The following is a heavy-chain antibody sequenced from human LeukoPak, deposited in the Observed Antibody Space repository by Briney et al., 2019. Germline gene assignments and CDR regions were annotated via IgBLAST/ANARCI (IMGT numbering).Heavy chain of an antibody. J-gene: IGHJ4*02. D-gene: IGHD1-26*01. CDR2: IIPIFGTT. CDR3: ARAWMGATTPGY. V-gene: IGHV1-69*06. Sequence: GASVKVSCKASGGTFSSYPISWVRQAPGQGLEWMGGIIPIFGTTNYAQKFQGRVTITADKSTSTAYMELSSLRSEDTAVYYCARAWMGATTPGYWGQGTLVTVSS. CDR1: GGTFSSYP.